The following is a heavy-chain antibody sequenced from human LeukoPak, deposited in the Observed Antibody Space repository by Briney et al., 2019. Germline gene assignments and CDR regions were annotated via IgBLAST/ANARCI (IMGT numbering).Heavy chain of an antibody. CDR2: IYGGDTT. V-gene: IGHV3-53*01. Sequence: PGGSLRLSCAVSGFTVSSNYMSWVRQAPGKGLEWVSGIYGGDTTYYADSVKGRFTISRDNSKNTLYLQMNSLRADDTAAYYCASESPLYYGGNSEFWGQGTLVTVSS. D-gene: IGHD4-23*01. J-gene: IGHJ4*02. CDR3: ASESPLYYGGNSEF. CDR1: GFTVSSNY.